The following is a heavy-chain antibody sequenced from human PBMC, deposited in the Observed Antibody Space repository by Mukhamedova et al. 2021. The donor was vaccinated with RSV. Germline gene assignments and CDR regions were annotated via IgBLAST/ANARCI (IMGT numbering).Heavy chain of an antibody. Sequence: ESVSTISGGGRGTYYADSVKGRFTISRDNSKNTLYLQLHSLRGEDTAVYYCAKGHVYCSSTTCYSVDWGQGTLVTVSS. CDR3: AKGHVYCSSTTCYSVD. CDR2: ISGGGRGT. V-gene: IGHV3-23*01. J-gene: IGHJ4*02. D-gene: IGHD2-2*02.